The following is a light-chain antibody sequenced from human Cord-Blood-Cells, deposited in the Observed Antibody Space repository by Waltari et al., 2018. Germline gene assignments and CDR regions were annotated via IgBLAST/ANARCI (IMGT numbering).Light chain of an antibody. CDR2: AAS. CDR3: QQSYSTPLT. V-gene: IGKV1-39*01. CDR1: QRVSSY. J-gene: IGKJ4*01. Sequence: DIQMTQSPSSLSASVGERVTITCRESQRVSSYLNWYQQKPGKAPKRLIYAASSLQSGVPARFSGSGSGTDFTLTISSLQPEDFATYYCQQSYSTPLTFGGGTKVEIK.